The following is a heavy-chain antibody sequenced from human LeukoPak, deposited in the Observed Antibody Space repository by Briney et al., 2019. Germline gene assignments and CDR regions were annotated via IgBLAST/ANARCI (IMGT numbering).Heavy chain of an antibody. Sequence: GGSLRLSCAASGFTSSGSAMHWVRQASGKGLEWVARVRSKDNGYATSYSASVRGRFTTSRDDSKNMAYLQMDSLKTEDTAVYFCSRTSDAAWYFDLWGRGTLVTVSS. CDR3: SRTSDAAWYFDL. D-gene: IGHD6-25*01. CDR1: GFTSSGSA. V-gene: IGHV3-73*01. J-gene: IGHJ2*01. CDR2: VRSKDNGYAT.